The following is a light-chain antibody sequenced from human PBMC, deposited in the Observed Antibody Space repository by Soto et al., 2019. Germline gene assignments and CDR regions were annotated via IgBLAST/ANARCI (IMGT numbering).Light chain of an antibody. Sequence: DIPLTQSPSFLSASVGDRVTITCRASQGISSYLAWYQQKPGKAPKLLIYAASTLQSGVPSSFSGSGSGTEFTLTISSLQPEDFATYYCQQLNSNPWTFGQGTKVEIK. J-gene: IGKJ1*01. CDR3: QQLNSNPWT. CDR2: AAS. CDR1: QGISSY. V-gene: IGKV1-9*01.